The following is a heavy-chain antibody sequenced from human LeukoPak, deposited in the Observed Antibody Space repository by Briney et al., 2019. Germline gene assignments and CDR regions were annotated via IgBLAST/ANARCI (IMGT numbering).Heavy chain of an antibody. J-gene: IGHJ4*02. CDR1: GFTFSSYA. V-gene: IGHV3-23*01. CDR3: AKGRGSYSSRHFDY. CDR2: ISGSGGST. Sequence: GGSLRLSCAASGFTFSSYAMSWVRQAPGKGMEWVSAISGSGGSTYYADSVKGRFTISRDNSKNTLYLQMNSLRAEDTAVYYCAKGRGSYSSRHFDYWGQGTLVTVSS. D-gene: IGHD1-26*01.